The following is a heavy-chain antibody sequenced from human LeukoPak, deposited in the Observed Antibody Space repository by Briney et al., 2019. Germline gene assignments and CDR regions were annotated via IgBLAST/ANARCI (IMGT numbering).Heavy chain of an antibody. CDR2: INPSGGST. CDR1: GYTFTSYY. CDR3: ARELISMYTVMLSPAFDI. J-gene: IGHJ3*02. Sequence: ASVKFSCKASGYTFTSYYMHCVRQAPGQGLEWMGIINPSGGSTSYAQKFQGRVTMTRDTSTSTVYMELSSLRSEDTAVYYCARELISMYTVMLSPAFDIWGQGTMVTVSS. V-gene: IGHV1-46*01. D-gene: IGHD3-16*01.